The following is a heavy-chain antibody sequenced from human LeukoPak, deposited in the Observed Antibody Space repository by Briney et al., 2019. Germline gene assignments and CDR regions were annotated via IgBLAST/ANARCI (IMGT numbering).Heavy chain of an antibody. CDR1: GGSISSSSYY. D-gene: IGHD1-26*01. CDR2: IYYSGRT. J-gene: IGHJ4*02. CDR3: ATESWELPFFDY. V-gene: IGHV4-39*07. Sequence: SETLSLTCTVSGGSISSSSYYWGWIRQPPGKGLEWIGSIYYSGRTYYNPSLKSRVTISVDTSKNQFSLKLSSVTAADTAVYYCATESWELPFFDYWGQGTLVTVSS.